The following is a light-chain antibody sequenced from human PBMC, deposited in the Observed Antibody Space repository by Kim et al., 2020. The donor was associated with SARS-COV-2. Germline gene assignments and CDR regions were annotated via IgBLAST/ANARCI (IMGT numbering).Light chain of an antibody. CDR3: QQYGVAPPYT. CDR2: SVS. CDR1: QSVCSHC. V-gene: IGKV3-20*01. Sequence: EIVLTQSPGTLSLSPGERATLRCRTRQSVCSHCLAWYQQRPGQAPRHLICSVSTRATGIPDRFSGSGSGTDFSLTNSRLEPLDFAVYYCQQYGVAPPYTLGRGTKLEI. J-gene: IGKJ2*01.